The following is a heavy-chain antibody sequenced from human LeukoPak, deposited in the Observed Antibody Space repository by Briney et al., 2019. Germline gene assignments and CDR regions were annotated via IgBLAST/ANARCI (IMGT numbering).Heavy chain of an antibody. V-gene: IGHV1-3*01. CDR3: ARGRSSSWNVMDY. Sequence: GASVKVSCKASGYTFISHDITWVRQAPGQGLEWMGWINAGNGNTKYSQKFQGRVTITRDTSASTAYMELSSLRSEDTAVYYCARGRSSSWNVMDYWGQGTLVTVSS. CDR1: GYTFISHD. D-gene: IGHD6-13*01. J-gene: IGHJ4*02. CDR2: INAGNGNT.